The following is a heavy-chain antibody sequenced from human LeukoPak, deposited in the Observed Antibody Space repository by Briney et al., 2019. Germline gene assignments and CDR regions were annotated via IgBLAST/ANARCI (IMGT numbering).Heavy chain of an antibody. Sequence: SETLSLTCTVSGYSISSGYYWGWIQQPPGKGLEWIGSIYHSGSTYYNPSLKSRVTIAVDTSKNQFSLKLSSVTAADTAVYYCARVVPTPAFDIWGQGTMVTVSS. V-gene: IGHV4-38-2*02. CDR3: ARVVPTPAFDI. J-gene: IGHJ3*02. CDR1: GYSISSGYY. CDR2: IYHSGST.